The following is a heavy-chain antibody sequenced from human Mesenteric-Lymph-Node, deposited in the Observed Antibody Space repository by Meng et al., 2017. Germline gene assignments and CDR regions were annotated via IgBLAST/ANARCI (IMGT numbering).Heavy chain of an antibody. CDR1: GFTLSNYW. J-gene: IGHJ3*02. CDR3: AKDQRVGVTSEAFDI. V-gene: IGHV3-23*01. Sequence: GESLKISCGASGFTLSNYWMHWVRQAPGKGLEWVSGISGSGVSTYYADSVKGRFTVSRDNSKNTLYLQMNSLRAEDTAVYYCAKDQRVGVTSEAFDIWGQGTMVTVSS. D-gene: IGHD1-26*01. CDR2: ISGSGVST.